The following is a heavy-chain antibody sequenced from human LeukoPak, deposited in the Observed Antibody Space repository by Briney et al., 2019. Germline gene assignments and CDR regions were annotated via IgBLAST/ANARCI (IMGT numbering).Heavy chain of an antibody. CDR3: ARHYGP. V-gene: IGHV4-39*01. Sequence: SETQSLTCTVSGGSISDSNYYWDWIRQPPGKGLEWIGSIYYSGSTYYNPSLKSRVTISVDTSMNQFSLKLNSVTATDTAVYYRARHYGPWGQGTLVTVSS. CDR2: IYYSGST. J-gene: IGHJ4*02. D-gene: IGHD3-10*01. CDR1: GGSISDSNYY.